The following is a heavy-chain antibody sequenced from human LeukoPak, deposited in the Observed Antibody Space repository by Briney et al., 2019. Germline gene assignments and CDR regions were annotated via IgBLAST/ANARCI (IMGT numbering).Heavy chain of an antibody. Sequence: ASVKVSCKASGFTFSSYYIQWMRQAPGQGLEWMAIINPRDGSTKSTEKLQGRVTMTADTSTGTVYMELSSLRSEDTAVYYCARDSPQTRYNWNDEGRKNWFDPWGQGTLDTVSS. CDR1: GFTFSSYY. CDR3: ARDSPQTRYNWNDEGRKNWFDP. D-gene: IGHD1-1*01. V-gene: IGHV1-46*04. J-gene: IGHJ5*02. CDR2: INPRDGST.